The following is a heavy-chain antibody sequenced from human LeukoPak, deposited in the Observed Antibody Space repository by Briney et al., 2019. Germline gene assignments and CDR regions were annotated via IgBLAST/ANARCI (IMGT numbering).Heavy chain of an antibody. CDR3: ARGGKGIVVVPAAIRRFDP. J-gene: IGHJ5*02. V-gene: IGHV4-34*01. CDR1: GGSFSGYY. CDR2: INHSGST. D-gene: IGHD2-2*01. Sequence: SETLSLTCAVYGGSFSGYYWSWIRQPPGKGLEWIGEINHSGSTNYNPSLKSRVTISVDTSKNQFSLKLSSVTAADTAVYYCARGGKGIVVVPAAIRRFDPWGQGTLVTVSS.